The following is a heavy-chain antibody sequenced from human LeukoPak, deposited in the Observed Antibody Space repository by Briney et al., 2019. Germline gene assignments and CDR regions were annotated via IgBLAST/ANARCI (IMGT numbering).Heavy chain of an antibody. D-gene: IGHD3-3*01. V-gene: IGHV1-69*05. Sequence: ASVKVSCKASGGTFSSYAISWVRQAPGQGLEWMGGIIPIFGTANYAQKFQGRVTITTDESTSTAYMELSSLRSEDTAVYYCARGTIDYDFWSGFAGSNYYYYMDVWGKGTTVTVSS. CDR3: ARGTIDYDFWSGFAGSNYYYYMDV. J-gene: IGHJ6*03. CDR2: IIPIFGTA. CDR1: GGTFSSYA.